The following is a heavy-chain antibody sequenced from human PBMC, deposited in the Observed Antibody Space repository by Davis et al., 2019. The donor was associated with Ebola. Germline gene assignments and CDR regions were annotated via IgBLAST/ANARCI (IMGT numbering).Heavy chain of an antibody. CDR1: GFTFSSYA. Sequence: GESLKISCAASGFTFSSYAMHWVRQAPGKGLEWVAVISYDGSNKYYADSVKGRFTISRDNSKNTLYLQMNSLRAEDTAVYYCARAIRYFDWLLNDAFDIWGQGTMVTVSS. CDR3: ARAIRYFDWLLNDAFDI. D-gene: IGHD3-9*01. CDR2: ISYDGSNK. J-gene: IGHJ3*02. V-gene: IGHV3-30-3*01.